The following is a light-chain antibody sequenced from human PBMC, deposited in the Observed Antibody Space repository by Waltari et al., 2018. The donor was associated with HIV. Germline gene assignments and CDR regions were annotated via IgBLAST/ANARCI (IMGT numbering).Light chain of an antibody. V-gene: IGLV3-1*01. CDR2: QDS. CDR1: KLGDKY. Sequence: SYELTQSPSVSVSPGQTASITCSGDKLGDKYACWYQQKPGQSPVLVFYQDSKRPSGIPERFSGSNSGNTATLTISGTQAMDEADYYCQAWDSSTGVFGTGTKVTVL. CDR3: QAWDSSTGV. J-gene: IGLJ1*01.